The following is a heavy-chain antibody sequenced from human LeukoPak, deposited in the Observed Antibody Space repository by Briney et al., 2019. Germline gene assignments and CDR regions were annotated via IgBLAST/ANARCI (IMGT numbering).Heavy chain of an antibody. CDR1: RFTFSSYS. J-gene: IGHJ4*02. Sequence: GGSLRLSCAASRFTFSSYSMNWVRQAPGKGLEWVSSISSSSSYIYYADSVKGRFTISRDNAKNSLYLQMNSLRAEDTAVYYCARDQRGYSSGENYWGQGTLVTVSS. D-gene: IGHD6-19*01. V-gene: IGHV3-21*01. CDR3: ARDQRGYSSGENY. CDR2: ISSSSSYI.